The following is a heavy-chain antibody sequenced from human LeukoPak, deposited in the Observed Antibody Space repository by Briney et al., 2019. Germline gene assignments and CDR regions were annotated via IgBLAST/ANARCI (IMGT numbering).Heavy chain of an antibody. Sequence: ASVEVSCTASGYTFTSYYMHWVRQAPGQGLEWMGIINPSGGSTSYAQKFRGRVTMTRDTSTSTVYMELSSLRSEDTAVYYCARGLPEQWLKFDYWGQGTLVTVSS. V-gene: IGHV1-46*01. CDR2: INPSGGST. CDR3: ARGLPEQWLKFDY. J-gene: IGHJ4*02. D-gene: IGHD6-19*01. CDR1: GYTFTSYY.